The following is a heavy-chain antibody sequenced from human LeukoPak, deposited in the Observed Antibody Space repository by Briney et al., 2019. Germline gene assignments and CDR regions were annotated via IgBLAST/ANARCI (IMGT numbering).Heavy chain of an antibody. V-gene: IGHV1-69*01. Sequence: SVKVSCKASGGTFSSYAISWVRQAAGQGLEWMGGIIPIFGTANYAQKFQGRVTITENESTSTAYMELSSLRSEDTAVYYSATLPIYYAFWSGYISLGQGTLVTVSS. CDR1: GGTFSSYA. J-gene: IGHJ5*02. CDR3: ATLPIYYAFWSGYIS. CDR2: IIPIFGTA. D-gene: IGHD3-3*01.